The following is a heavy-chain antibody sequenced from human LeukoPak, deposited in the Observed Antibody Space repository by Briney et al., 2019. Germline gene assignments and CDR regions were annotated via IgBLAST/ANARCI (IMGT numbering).Heavy chain of an antibody. CDR2: IYYSGST. V-gene: IGHV4-39*01. Sequence: SETLSLTCTVSGGSISSSSYYWGWIRQPPGKVLEWIGSIYYSGSTYYNPSLKSRVTISVDTSKNQFSLKLSSVTAADTAVYYCAGFRLPRMAAAADWGQGTLVTVSS. D-gene: IGHD6-13*01. CDR3: AGFRLPRMAAAAD. CDR1: GGSISSSSYY. J-gene: IGHJ4*02.